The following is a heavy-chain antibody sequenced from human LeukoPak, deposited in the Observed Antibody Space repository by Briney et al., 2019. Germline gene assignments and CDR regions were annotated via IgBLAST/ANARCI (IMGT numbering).Heavy chain of an antibody. CDR2: ISGSGGST. D-gene: IGHD1-26*01. Sequence: PGRSLRLSCAASGFTFSSYAMSWVRQAPGKGLEWVSAISGSGGSTYYADSVKGRFTISRDNSKNTLHLQMNSLRAEDTAVYYCARGVGGTRENSFDYWGQGTLVTVSS. CDR1: GFTFSSYA. CDR3: ARGVGGTRENSFDY. V-gene: IGHV3-23*01. J-gene: IGHJ4*02.